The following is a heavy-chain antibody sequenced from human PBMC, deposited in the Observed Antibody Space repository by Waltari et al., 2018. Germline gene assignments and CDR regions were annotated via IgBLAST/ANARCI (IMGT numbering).Heavy chain of an antibody. CDR2: ISGSGGST. CDR1: GFTFSNYA. V-gene: IGHV3-23*01. CDR3: AKDYSSSWYLGNYYYYYGLDV. Sequence: EVQLLESGGGLVQPGGSLRLSCAASGFTFSNYAMNWVRQAPGKGLGWVSGISGSGGSTNYADSVKGRLTISRDNSKNTLFLQMNSLRGEDMAVYYCAKDYSSSWYLGNYYYYYGLDVWGQGTTVTVSS. D-gene: IGHD6-13*01. J-gene: IGHJ6*02.